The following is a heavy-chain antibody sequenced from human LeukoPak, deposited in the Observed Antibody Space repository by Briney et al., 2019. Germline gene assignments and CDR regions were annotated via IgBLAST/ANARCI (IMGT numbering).Heavy chain of an antibody. D-gene: IGHD4-17*01. CDR3: XXXXXXXXXXXXTAVDY. CDR2: ISGSGGST. Sequence: GGSLRLSCAASGFTFSSYAMSWVRQAPGKGLEWVSAISGSGGSTYYADSVKGRFTISRDNSKNTLYLQMNSLRAEDTAVYYCXXXXXXXXXXXXTAVDYWGQGTLVTVS. V-gene: IGHV3-23*01. J-gene: IGHJ4*02. CDR1: GFTFSSYA.